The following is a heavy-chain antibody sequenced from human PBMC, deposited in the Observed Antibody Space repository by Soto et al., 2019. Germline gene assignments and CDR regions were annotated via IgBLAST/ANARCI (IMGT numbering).Heavy chain of an antibody. D-gene: IGHD6-6*01. CDR1: GYTFTGYY. Sequence: ASVKVSCKASGYTFTGYYVHWVRQAPGQGLEWMGWINPNSGGTNYAQKFQGRVTMTRNTSISTAYMELSSLRSEDTAVYYCARSSIAARRARVDYYYGMDVWGQRTTVTVSS. J-gene: IGHJ6*02. CDR3: ARSSIAARRARVDYYYGMDV. CDR2: INPNSGGT. V-gene: IGHV1-2*02.